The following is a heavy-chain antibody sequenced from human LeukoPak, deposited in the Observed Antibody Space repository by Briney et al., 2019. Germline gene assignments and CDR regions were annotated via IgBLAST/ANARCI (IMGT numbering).Heavy chain of an antibody. V-gene: IGHV3-33*06. CDR2: IWYDGSNK. CDR3: AKALEYYYDSSGLDY. D-gene: IGHD3-22*01. CDR1: GFTFSSYG. J-gene: IGHJ4*02. Sequence: PGGSLRLSCAASGFTFSSYGMHWVRQAPGKGLEWVAVIWYDGSNKYYADSVKGRFTISRDNSKNTLYLQMNSLRAEDTAVYYCAKALEYYYDSSGLDYWGQGTLVTVSS.